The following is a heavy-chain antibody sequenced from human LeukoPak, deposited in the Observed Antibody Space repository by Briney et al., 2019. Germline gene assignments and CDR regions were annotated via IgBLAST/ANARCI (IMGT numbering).Heavy chain of an antibody. CDR2: IISSGTGT. D-gene: IGHD6-13*01. CDR3: ARGKAHQLVDWLDP. J-gene: IGHJ5*02. V-gene: IGHV3-23*01. CDR1: GFTFSNYA. Sequence: GGSLRLSCAGTGFTFSNYALMWVRQAPGKGLEWVSSIISSGTGTFYGDAVKGRFTISRDNSKNTLYLQLNSLGAEDTAMYYCARGKAHQLVDWLDPWGQGTLVTVSS.